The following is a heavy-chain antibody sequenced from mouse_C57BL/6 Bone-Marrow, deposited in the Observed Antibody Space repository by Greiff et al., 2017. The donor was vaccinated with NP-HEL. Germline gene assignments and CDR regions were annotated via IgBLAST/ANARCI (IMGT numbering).Heavy chain of an antibody. Sequence: EVKLQQSGPVLVKPGASVKMSCKASGYTFTDYYMNWVKQSHGKSLEWIGVINPYNGGTSYNQKFKGKATLTVDKSSSTAYMELNSLTSEDSAVYYCAPYDYDGGVFAYWGQGTLVTVSA. CDR1: GYTFTDYY. J-gene: IGHJ3*01. CDR2: INPYNGGT. CDR3: APYDYDGGVFAY. D-gene: IGHD2-4*01. V-gene: IGHV1-19*01.